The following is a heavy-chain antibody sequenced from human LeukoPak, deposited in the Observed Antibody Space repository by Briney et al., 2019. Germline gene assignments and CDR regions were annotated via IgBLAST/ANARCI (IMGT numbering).Heavy chain of an antibody. Sequence: GGSLRLSCATSGFTFSSNGVHWARQAPGKGLEWVAFMRSDGSHEEYAESVKGRFAISRDNSKNTVHLQMNSLRFEDTAVYYCAKAFGSGSHIIDHWGRGTLVTVSS. J-gene: IGHJ4*02. CDR1: GFTFSSNG. CDR2: MRSDGSHE. CDR3: AKAFGSGSHIIDH. D-gene: IGHD3-10*01. V-gene: IGHV3-30*02.